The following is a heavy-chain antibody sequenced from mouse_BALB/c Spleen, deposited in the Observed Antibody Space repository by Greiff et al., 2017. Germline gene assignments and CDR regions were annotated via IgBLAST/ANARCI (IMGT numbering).Heavy chain of an antibody. J-gene: IGHJ4*01. Sequence: DVMLVESGGGLVQPGGSMKLSCVASGFTFSSYWMSWVRQSPEKGLEWVAEIRLKSDNYATHYAETVKGKFTISRDDSKSRLYLQMNSLRAEDTGIYYCTRITTVVARGYAMDYWGQGTSVTVSS. V-gene: IGHV6-6*02. CDR2: IRLKSDNYAT. D-gene: IGHD1-1*01. CDR1: GFTFSSYW. CDR3: TRITTVVARGYAMDY.